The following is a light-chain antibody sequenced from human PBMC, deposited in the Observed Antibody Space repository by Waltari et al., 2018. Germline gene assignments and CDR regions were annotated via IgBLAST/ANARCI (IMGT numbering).Light chain of an antibody. CDR2: TAS. V-gene: IGKV3-15*01. Sequence: VLSQSPATLSVSPGERVTLSCTANQSVRSDLAWHQQKSGQPPRLLIYTASSRATGTPPRFSGSVSGTEFTLTISNLQSDDFAVYYCLQYNDWPWTFGQGTRV. CDR1: QSVRSD. CDR3: LQYNDWPWT. J-gene: IGKJ1*01.